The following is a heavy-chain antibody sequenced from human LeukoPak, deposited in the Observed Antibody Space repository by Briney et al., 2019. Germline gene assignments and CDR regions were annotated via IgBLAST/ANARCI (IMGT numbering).Heavy chain of an antibody. V-gene: IGHV3-7*03. CDR3: AKDFYYDIIYYFDY. Sequence: GGSLRLSCAASGFTFSSYWMSWVRQAPGKGLEWVANIKQDGSEKYYVDSVKGRFTISRDNAKNSLYLQMNSLRAEDTAVYYCAKDFYYDIIYYFDYWGQGTLVTVSS. J-gene: IGHJ4*02. D-gene: IGHD3-22*01. CDR1: GFTFSSYW. CDR2: IKQDGSEK.